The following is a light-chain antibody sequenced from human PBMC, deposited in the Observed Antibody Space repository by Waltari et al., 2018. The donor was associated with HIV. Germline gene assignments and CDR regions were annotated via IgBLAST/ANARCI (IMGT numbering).Light chain of an antibody. Sequence: QSVLTQPPSVSGAPGQRVTISCTGNTSNIGAGYDVHWYQQLPGTAPKLLSYGDAKRPSGVPARFSGSTSGTSASLAITGLRAEDECDYYCQSYDRSLSGVIFGGGTKLTVL. J-gene: IGLJ2*01. V-gene: IGLV1-40*01. CDR2: GDA. CDR3: QSYDRSLSGVI. CDR1: TSNIGAGYD.